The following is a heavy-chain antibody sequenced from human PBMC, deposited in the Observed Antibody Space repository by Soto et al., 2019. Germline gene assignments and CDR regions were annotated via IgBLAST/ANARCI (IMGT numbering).Heavy chain of an antibody. J-gene: IGHJ5*02. CDR2: IYWDDDK. D-gene: IGHD4-17*01. CDR1: GFSLSTSGVG. CDR3: AHRRGYGELLFRVPNQFDP. Sequence: VSGPTLVNPTQTLTLTCTFSGFSLSTSGVGVGWIRQPPGKALEWLALIYWDDDKRYSPSLKSRLTITKDTSKNQVVLTMTNMDPVDTATYYCAHRRGYGELLFRVPNQFDPWGQGTLVTVSS. V-gene: IGHV2-5*02.